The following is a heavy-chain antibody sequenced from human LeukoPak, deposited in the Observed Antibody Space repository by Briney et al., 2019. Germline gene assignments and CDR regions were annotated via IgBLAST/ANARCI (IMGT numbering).Heavy chain of an antibody. CDR2: IYYGGST. D-gene: IGHD3-16*01. CDR1: GGSISGYY. Sequence: PSETLSLTCSVSGGSISGYYWGWIRQPPGKGLEWIGYIYYGGSTNYNASLKSRVSISEDTSQNQFSLKLSSVTAADAAVYYCARHFALTWFDPWGQGTLVTVSS. V-gene: IGHV4-59*08. J-gene: IGHJ5*02. CDR3: ARHFALTWFDP.